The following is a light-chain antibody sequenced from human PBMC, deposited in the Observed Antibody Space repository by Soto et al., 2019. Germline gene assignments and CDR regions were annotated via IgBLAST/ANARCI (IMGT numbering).Light chain of an antibody. V-gene: IGKV1-5*01. CDR3: QHHSSYSQT. J-gene: IGKJ1*01. CDR2: GAS. CDR1: QSIRYY. Sequence: DIQLTQSPPTLSASVGDRVTITCRASQSIRYYLAWYQQMPGKAPKLLIYGASSVQSGVPSRFSGSGSGTEFTLTIRSLQPDDFASYLCQHHSSYSQTFGQGTKVEI.